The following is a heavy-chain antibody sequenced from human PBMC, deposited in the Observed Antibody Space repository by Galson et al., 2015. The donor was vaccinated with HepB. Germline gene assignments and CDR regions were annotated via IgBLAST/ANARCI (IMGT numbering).Heavy chain of an antibody. D-gene: IGHD1-26*01. V-gene: IGHV3-74*01. CDR2: LNGDGSTT. J-gene: IGHJ2*01. CDR1: GFTFSNYW. CDR3: ARRVTREGSWYFDL. Sequence: SLRLSCAASGFTFSNYWMHWVRQAPGKGLVWVSRLNGDGSTTTYADSVKGRFTISIDNAKNTLYLQMNSPRAEVTAVYYCARRVTREGSWYFDLWGRGTLVTVSS.